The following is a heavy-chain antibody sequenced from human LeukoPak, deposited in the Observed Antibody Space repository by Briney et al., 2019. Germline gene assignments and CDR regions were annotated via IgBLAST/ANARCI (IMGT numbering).Heavy chain of an antibody. Sequence: KPSETLSLTCAVSGYSISSGYYWGWIRQPPGKGLEWIGSIYQSGSTYYNPSLRSRVTISVDTSKNQFSLKLSSVTAADTAVYYCARDHCTNGVCVWFDPWGQGTLVIVSS. J-gene: IGHJ5*02. CDR1: GYSISSGYY. V-gene: IGHV4-38-2*02. CDR2: IYQSGST. CDR3: ARDHCTNGVCVWFDP. D-gene: IGHD2-8*01.